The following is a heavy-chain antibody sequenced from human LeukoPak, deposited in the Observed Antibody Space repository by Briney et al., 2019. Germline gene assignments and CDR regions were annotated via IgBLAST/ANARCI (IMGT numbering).Heavy chain of an antibody. CDR3: TAYSSGHY. CDR1: GLTVSVSE. V-gene: IGHV3-73*01. CDR2: IGVKANNYAT. Sequence: PGGSLRHSCAASGLTVSVSEIHWVRQASGKGLEWVGRIGVKANNYATAYGAALKGRFTISRDDSTNTAYLQMNSLRTEDTAVYYCTAYSSGHYWGEETLVTVSS. D-gene: IGHD6-19*01. J-gene: IGHJ4*02.